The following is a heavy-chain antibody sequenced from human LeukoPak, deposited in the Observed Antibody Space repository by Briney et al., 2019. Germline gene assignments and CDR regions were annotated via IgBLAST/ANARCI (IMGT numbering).Heavy chain of an antibody. CDR3: SRDFWRLRFDY. D-gene: IGHD3-3*01. CDR2: IRSKAYGGTA. J-gene: IGHJ4*02. CDR1: GFTFGDDG. V-gene: IGHV3-49*03. Sequence: GGSLRLSCTAFGFTFGDDGMSWFRQAPGKGLEWVGFIRSKAYGGTAEYAASVKGRFTVSRDDSKSIAYLEMKSLKTEDTGIYYCSRDFWRLRFDYWGQGTLVTVSS.